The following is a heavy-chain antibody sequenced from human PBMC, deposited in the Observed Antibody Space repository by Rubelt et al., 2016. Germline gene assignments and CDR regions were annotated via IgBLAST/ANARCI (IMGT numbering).Heavy chain of an antibody. J-gene: IGHJ4*02. D-gene: IGHD2-15*01. Sequence: VGSLRLSCAASGFSFNTYAMSWVRQAPGKGLEWVSAISGSAGMTHYSDSVKGRFAISRDNSKNTLYLQMNSLRAEDTAVYYCSRDVAAGLDYWGQGTLVTVSS. CDR3: SRDVAAGLDY. V-gene: IGHV3-23*01. CDR2: ISGSAGMT. CDR1: GFSFNTYA.